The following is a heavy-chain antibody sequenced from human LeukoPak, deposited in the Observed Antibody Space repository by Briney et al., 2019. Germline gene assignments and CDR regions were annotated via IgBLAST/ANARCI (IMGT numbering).Heavy chain of an antibody. D-gene: IGHD6-13*01. Sequence: PSETLSLTCAVYGGSFSGYYWSWIRQPPGKGPEWIGEINHSGSTNYNPSLKSRVTISVDTSKNQFSLKLSSVTAADTAVYYCAISSSWYFDAFDIWGQGTMVTVSS. J-gene: IGHJ3*02. V-gene: IGHV4-34*01. CDR1: GGSFSGYY. CDR2: INHSGST. CDR3: AISSSWYFDAFDI.